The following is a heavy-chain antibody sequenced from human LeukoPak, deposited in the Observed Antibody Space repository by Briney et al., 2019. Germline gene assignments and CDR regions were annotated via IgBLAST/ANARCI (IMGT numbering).Heavy chain of an antibody. CDR3: AKDLLRSSNGMDI. CDR2: ISWNSGSI. Sequence: PGRSLRLSCAASGFTFDDYAMHWVRQAPGKGLEWVSGISWNSGSIGYADSVKGRFTISRDNAKNSLYLQMNSLRAEDTALYYCAKDLLRSSNGMDIWGQGTTVTVSS. CDR1: GFTFDDYA. D-gene: IGHD2-2*01. J-gene: IGHJ6*02. V-gene: IGHV3-9*01.